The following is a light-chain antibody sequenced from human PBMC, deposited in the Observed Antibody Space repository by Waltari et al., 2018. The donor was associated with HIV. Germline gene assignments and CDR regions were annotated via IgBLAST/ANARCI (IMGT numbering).Light chain of an antibody. V-gene: IGLV3-21*04. CDR1: TIGSTS. J-gene: IGLJ1*01. Sequence: SYVLTQPPSASVAPAKTARITCAGNTIGSTSVPWYQMKPGQAPVVVIYADSDRPSGIPERFSGSNSGNTATLTISRVEAGDEADYYCQVWDSSSDLPVFGPGTKVTVL. CDR2: ADS. CDR3: QVWDSSSDLPV.